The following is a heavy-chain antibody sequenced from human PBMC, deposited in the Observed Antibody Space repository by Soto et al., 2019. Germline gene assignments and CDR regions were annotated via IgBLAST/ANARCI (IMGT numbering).Heavy chain of an antibody. CDR2: IIPIFGTA. CDR1: GGTFSSYA. D-gene: IGHD6-19*01. Sequence: QVQLVQSGAEVKKPGSSVKVSCKASGGTFSSYAISWVRQAPGQGLEWMGGIIPIFGTATYAQKVQGRVTVTADESTSTAYMELSSLRSEDTAVYYCARANPRIAVAGNWFVPWGKGPLVTVSS. CDR3: ARANPRIAVAGNWFVP. V-gene: IGHV1-69*01. J-gene: IGHJ5*02.